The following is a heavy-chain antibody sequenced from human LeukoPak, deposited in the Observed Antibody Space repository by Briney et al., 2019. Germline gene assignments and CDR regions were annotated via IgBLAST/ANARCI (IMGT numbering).Heavy chain of an antibody. J-gene: IGHJ4*02. D-gene: IGHD5-24*01. V-gene: IGHV3-7*04. CDR1: GFPFSSYW. CDR2: IKQDGSKK. CDR3: TRVGYIDEGIDY. Sequence: GGSLRLSCVASGFPFSSYWMTWVRQAPGKGLEWVANIKQDGSKKSYVDSVKGRFIISRDNAKNSLYLQMISLRAEDTAICYCTRVGYIDEGIDYWGQGTLVTVSS.